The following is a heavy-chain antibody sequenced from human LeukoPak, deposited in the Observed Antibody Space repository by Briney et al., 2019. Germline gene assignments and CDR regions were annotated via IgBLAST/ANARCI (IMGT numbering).Heavy chain of an antibody. D-gene: IGHD2-8*02. CDR1: GFTFSSYS. CDR2: IGVSSSLV. J-gene: IGHJ4*02. CDR3: ARDHWSPPSY. Sequence: GGSLRLSCVASGFTFSSYSLNWVRQALGKGLEWVSYIGVSSSLVRYADSVKGRFTISRDNAKNSLYLQMDSLRAEDTAMYYCARDHWSPPSYWGQGTLVTVSS. V-gene: IGHV3-48*01.